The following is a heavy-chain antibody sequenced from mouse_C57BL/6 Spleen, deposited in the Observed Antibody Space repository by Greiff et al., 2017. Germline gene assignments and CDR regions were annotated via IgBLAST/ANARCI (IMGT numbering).Heavy chain of an antibody. J-gene: IGHJ4*01. V-gene: IGHV1-82*01. CDR3: ATLRAMDY. CDR2: IYPGDGDT. Sequence: VQLQQSGPELVKPGASVKISCKASGYAFSSSWMNWVKQRPGKGLEWIGRIYPGDGDTNYNGKFKGKATLTADKSSSTAYMQLSSLTSEDSAVYFCATLRAMDYWGQGTSVTVSS. CDR1: GYAFSSSW.